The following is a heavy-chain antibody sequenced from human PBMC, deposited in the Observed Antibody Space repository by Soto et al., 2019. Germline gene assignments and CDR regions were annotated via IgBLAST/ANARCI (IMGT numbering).Heavy chain of an antibody. J-gene: IGHJ5*02. CDR2: IYWDDDK. Sequence: QITLKESGPTLVKPTQTLTLTCTFSGFSLTTRGVGVGWIRQPPGKALECLALIYWDDDKRYSPSLQSRLSITKDTPKTQLVLTMTNVDPVDTATYYCAHIPNYYQYDWFDPWGQGTLVSVSS. CDR1: GFSLTTRGVG. D-gene: IGHD3-16*01. V-gene: IGHV2-5*02. CDR3: AHIPNYYQYDWFDP.